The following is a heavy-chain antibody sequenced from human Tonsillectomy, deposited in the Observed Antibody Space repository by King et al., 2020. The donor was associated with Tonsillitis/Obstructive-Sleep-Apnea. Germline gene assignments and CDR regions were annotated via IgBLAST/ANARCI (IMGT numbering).Heavy chain of an antibody. CDR2: INHSGST. CDR1: GGSFSAFY. V-gene: IGHV4-34*01. Sequence: VQLQQWGAGLLKPSETLSLTCAVYGGSFSAFYWSWIRQPPGKGLEWIGEINHSGSTNYNPSLKSRVTISLDTSKNQFSLKLSSVTAADTAVYYCATNPTCLSGGTCYFFDYWGHGTLVTVSS. D-gene: IGHD2-15*01. CDR3: ATNPTCLSGGTCYFFDY. J-gene: IGHJ4*01.